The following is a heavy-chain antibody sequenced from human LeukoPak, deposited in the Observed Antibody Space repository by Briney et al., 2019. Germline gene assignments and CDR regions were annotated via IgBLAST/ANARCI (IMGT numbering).Heavy chain of an antibody. D-gene: IGHD6-19*01. CDR2: IYYSGST. CDR1: GGSISSYY. V-gene: IGHV4-59*08. Sequence: SETLSLTCTVSGGSISSYYWSWIRHPPGKGLEWIGYIYYSGSTNYNPSLKSRVTISVDTSKNQFSLKLSSVTAADTAVYYCARCVAGGIYGMDVWGQGTTVTVSS. J-gene: IGHJ6*02. CDR3: ARCVAGGIYGMDV.